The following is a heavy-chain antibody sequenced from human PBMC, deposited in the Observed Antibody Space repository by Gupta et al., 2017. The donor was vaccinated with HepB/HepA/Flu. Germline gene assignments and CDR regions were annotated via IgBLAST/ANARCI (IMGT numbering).Heavy chain of an antibody. D-gene: IGHD7-27*01. Sequence: EVQLVESGGDLVQPGGSRRLSCAASGFTIGNHWLTWVRQAPGKGLEYVALINPDGSGTSYVDSVKGRFTISRDNAKNSLFLQMNSLRVEDTAVYFCAGDPHWVNYWGQGTLVTVSS. CDR1: GFTIGNHW. CDR3: AGDPHWVNY. J-gene: IGHJ4*02. V-gene: IGHV3-7*01. CDR2: INPDGSGT.